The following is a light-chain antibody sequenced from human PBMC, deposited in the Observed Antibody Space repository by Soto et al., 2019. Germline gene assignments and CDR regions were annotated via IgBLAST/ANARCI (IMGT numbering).Light chain of an antibody. CDR1: SSDVGAYNY. V-gene: IGLV2-8*01. Sequence: QSALTRPPSASGSPGQSVTISCTGTSSDVGAYNYDSWYQQHPGKAPKLMIYDVTKRPSGVPDRFSGSKSGNTASLTVSGLQAEDEADYYCISYAGSSIWVFGGGTKVTVL. J-gene: IGLJ3*02. CDR3: ISYAGSSIWV. CDR2: DVT.